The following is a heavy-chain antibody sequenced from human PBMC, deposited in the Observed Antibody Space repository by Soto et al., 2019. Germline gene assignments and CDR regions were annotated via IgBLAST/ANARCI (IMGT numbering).Heavy chain of an antibody. J-gene: IGHJ4*02. Sequence: AASVKVSCKASGYTFTSYYMHWVRQAPGQGLEWMGIINPSGGSTSYAQKFQGRVTMTRDTSTSTVYMELSSLRSEDTAVYYCARAIAVAGRTGTFDYWGQGTLVTVSS. D-gene: IGHD6-19*01. CDR3: ARAIAVAGRTGTFDY. CDR2: INPSGGST. V-gene: IGHV1-46*01. CDR1: GYTFTSYY.